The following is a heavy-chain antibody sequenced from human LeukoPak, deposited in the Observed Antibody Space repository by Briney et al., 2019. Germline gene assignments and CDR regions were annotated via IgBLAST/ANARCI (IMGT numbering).Heavy chain of an antibody. D-gene: IGHD6-13*01. Sequence: GGSLRLSCEASRYTFNTLAMSWFRQAPGKGLEWVGFIRSKAYGGTTEYAASVKGRFTISRDDSKSIAYLQMNSLKTEDTAVYYCTRDRGYSSSWYLDWGQGTLVTVSS. J-gene: IGHJ4*02. V-gene: IGHV3-49*03. CDR2: IRSKAYGGTT. CDR1: RYTFNTLA. CDR3: TRDRGYSSSWYLD.